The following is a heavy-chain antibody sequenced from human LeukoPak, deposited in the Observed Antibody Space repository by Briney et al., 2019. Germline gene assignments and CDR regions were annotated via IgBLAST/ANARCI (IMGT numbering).Heavy chain of an antibody. CDR3: ARDHCSGGSCYHDY. CDR1: GFTFSSYS. J-gene: IGHJ4*02. Sequence: GGSLRLSWAASGFTFSSYSMNWVRQAPGEGLELVSYISSSSSTIYYADSVKGRFTISRDNAKNSLYLQMNSLRAEDTAVYYCARDHCSGGSCYHDYWGQGTLVTVSS. V-gene: IGHV3-48*01. CDR2: ISSSSSTI. D-gene: IGHD2-15*01.